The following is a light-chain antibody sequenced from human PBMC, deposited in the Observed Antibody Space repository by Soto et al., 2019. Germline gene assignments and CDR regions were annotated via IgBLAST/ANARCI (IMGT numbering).Light chain of an antibody. CDR2: GNS. CDR3: QSFDSSRIGLL. J-gene: IGLJ2*01. CDR1: SSNIGAHYD. V-gene: IGLV1-40*01. Sequence: QAVLTQPPSVSGAPGQRVTISCTGSSSNIGAHYDVHWYQQLPGTAPKLLIYGNSNRPSGVPDRFSGSKSGTSASLAITGLQAEDEADYYCQSFDSSRIGLLFGGGTQLTVL.